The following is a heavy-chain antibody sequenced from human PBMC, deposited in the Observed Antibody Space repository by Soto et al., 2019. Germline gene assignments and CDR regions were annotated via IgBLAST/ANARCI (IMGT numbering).Heavy chain of an antibody. V-gene: IGHV4-39*01. Sequence: SETLSLTCTVFRGSVSSSSYYWGWIRQPPGKGLEWIGNIYYRGNTYYNPSLKSRLTISIDTSKTQFSLNLSSVTAADAAVYYCVRVDSSGSLDYWGQGTQVTVS. CDR1: RGSVSSSSYY. CDR2: IYYRGNT. CDR3: VRVDSSGSLDY. J-gene: IGHJ4*02. D-gene: IGHD3-22*01.